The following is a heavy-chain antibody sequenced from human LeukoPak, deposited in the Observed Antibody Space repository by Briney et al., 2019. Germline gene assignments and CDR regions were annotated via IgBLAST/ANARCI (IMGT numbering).Heavy chain of an antibody. V-gene: IGHV5-51*01. CDR1: GYSFTSYW. CDR3: ARFVGACSGGSCYSDY. J-gene: IGHJ4*02. D-gene: IGHD2-15*01. Sequence: GESLKISCKASGYSFTSYWIGWVRQMPGKGLEWMGIIYPGDSDTRYSPSFQGQVTISADKSINTAYLQWNRLKASDTAMYYCARFVGACSGGSCYSDYWGQGTLVTVSS. CDR2: IYPGDSDT.